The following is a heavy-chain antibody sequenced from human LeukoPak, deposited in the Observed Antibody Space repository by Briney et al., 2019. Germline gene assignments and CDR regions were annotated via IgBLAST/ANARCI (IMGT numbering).Heavy chain of an antibody. CDR2: ISSSGSTI. CDR3: ARDLYYGSGNRY. D-gene: IGHD3-10*01. CDR1: GFTFSSYE. Sequence: GGSLRLSCAASGFTFSSYEMNWVRQAPGKGLEWVSYISSSGSTIYYADSVKGRFTISRDNAKNPLHLQMNSLRAEDTAVYYCARDLYYGSGNRYWGQGTLVTVSS. J-gene: IGHJ4*02. V-gene: IGHV3-48*03.